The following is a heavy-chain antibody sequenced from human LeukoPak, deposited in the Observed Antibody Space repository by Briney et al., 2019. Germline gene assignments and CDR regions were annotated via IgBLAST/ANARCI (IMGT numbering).Heavy chain of an antibody. D-gene: IGHD2-2*01. J-gene: IGHJ5*02. V-gene: IGHV4-61*02. CDR2: IYASGST. CDR1: GGSISSGSYY. CDR3: ARNVVVPAANRNNWFDP. Sequence: PSETLSLTCTVSGGSISSGSYYWSWIRQPAGMRLEWLGRIYASGSTNYNPSLKSRVTISVDTSKNQFSLKLSSVTAADTAVYYCARNVVVPAANRNNWFDPWGQGTLVTVSS.